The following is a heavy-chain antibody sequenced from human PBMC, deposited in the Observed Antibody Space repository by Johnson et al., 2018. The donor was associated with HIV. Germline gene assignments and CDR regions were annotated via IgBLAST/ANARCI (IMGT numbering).Heavy chain of an antibody. D-gene: IGHD1-26*01. V-gene: IGHV3-13*01. CDR2: IGTAGDT. CDR3: ARGSGSYYLVKGAFDI. Sequence: VQLMESGGGLIQPGGSQRLSCAASGFTFSNYDMHWVRQATGKGLEWVSVIGTAGDTYYAGSVKGRFTISRENAQNSLYLQMNNLRAGDTAVYYCARGSGSYYLVKGAFDIWGQGTMVTVSS. CDR1: GFTFSNYD. J-gene: IGHJ3*02.